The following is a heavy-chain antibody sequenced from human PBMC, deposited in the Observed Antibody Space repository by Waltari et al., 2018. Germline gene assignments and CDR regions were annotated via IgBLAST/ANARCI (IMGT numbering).Heavy chain of an antibody. Sequence: QVQLQESGPGLVKPSETLSLTCTVSGGSISSYYWSWIRQPAGQGLEWIGRIYTSGSTNYNPSLKSRVTMSVDTSKNQFSLKLSSVTAADTAVYYCARMHSYCSSTSCYTYFDLWGRGTLVTVSS. CDR2: IYTSGST. J-gene: IGHJ2*01. CDR1: GGSISSYY. V-gene: IGHV4-4*07. D-gene: IGHD2-2*02. CDR3: ARMHSYCSSTSCYTYFDL.